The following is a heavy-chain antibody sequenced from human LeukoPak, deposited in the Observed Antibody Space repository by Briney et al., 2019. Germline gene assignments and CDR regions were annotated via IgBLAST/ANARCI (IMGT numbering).Heavy chain of an antibody. D-gene: IGHD1-26*01. V-gene: IGHV3-23*01. CDR3: AKGGKWDVTPFDY. CDR1: GLTFSSHW. CDR2: ISGGGGST. Sequence: GGSLRLSCAASGLTFSSHWMHWVRQAPGKGLEWVSTISGGGGSTYYADSVKGRFTISRDNSKNTLYLQVNSLRAEDTAVYYCAKGGKWDVTPFDYWGQGTLVTVSS. J-gene: IGHJ4*02.